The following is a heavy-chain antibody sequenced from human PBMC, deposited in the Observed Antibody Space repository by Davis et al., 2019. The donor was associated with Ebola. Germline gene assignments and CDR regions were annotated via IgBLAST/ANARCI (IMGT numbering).Heavy chain of an antibody. J-gene: IGHJ6*04. CDR1: EFIFSDYW. Sequence: PGGSLRLSCAASEFIFSDYWMSWVRQAPGKGLEWVASIKQDVSERYYVDSVKGRFTIPRDNAKNSLYLQMNSLRAEDTGVYYCAKDLRGTIFGGVWGKGTTVTVSA. CDR3: AKDLRGTIFGGV. V-gene: IGHV3-7*03. D-gene: IGHD3-3*01. CDR2: IKQDVSER.